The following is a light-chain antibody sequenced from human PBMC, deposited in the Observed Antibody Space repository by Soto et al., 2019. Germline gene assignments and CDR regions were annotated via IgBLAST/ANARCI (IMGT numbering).Light chain of an antibody. Sequence: DIQMTQSPSTLSASVGDRVTITCRASQRINSWLAWYQQKPGKAPQILIYDASTLKSGVPSRFSASGSGTEFTLIISSLQPDDFATYYCQQYTSYSWTFGQGTKVEI. CDR3: QQYTSYSWT. CDR2: DAS. CDR1: QRINSW. V-gene: IGKV1-5*01. J-gene: IGKJ1*01.